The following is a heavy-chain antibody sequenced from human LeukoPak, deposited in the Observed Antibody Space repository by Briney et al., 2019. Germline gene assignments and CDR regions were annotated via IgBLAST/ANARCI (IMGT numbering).Heavy chain of an antibody. V-gene: IGHV3-15*01. D-gene: IGHD6-19*01. J-gene: IGHJ4*02. CDR2: IRGKTDGGTT. CDR3: TTDGPPSGWRRGSCDF. Sequence: GGSLSLSCAASGFTFINAWMTWVRQAPGKGLEWVGHIRGKTDGGTTDYAAPVKGRFTISKDDSENTLYLQMNSLKTEDMGVYCCTTDGPPSGWRRGSCDFWGQGTLVTVSS. CDR1: GFTFINAW.